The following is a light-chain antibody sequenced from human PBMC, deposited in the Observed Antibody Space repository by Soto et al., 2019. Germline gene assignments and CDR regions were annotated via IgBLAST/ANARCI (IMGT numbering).Light chain of an antibody. Sequence: DFVMTQSPDSLAVSLGERATINCKSSQSVLYSSNNKNYLAWYQQKPGQPPKLLIFWASTRGSGVPDRFSGSGSGTDFTLTISSLQAEDVAVYYCNQYLGTPQTFGQGTKVEIK. J-gene: IGKJ1*01. CDR1: QSVLYSSNNKNY. V-gene: IGKV4-1*01. CDR3: NQYLGTPQT. CDR2: WAS.